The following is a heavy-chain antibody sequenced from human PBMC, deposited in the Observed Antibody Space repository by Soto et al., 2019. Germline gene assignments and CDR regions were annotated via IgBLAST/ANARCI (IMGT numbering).Heavy chain of an antibody. CDR3: ARENNVLPGGYFDY. CDR1: GGSISSGGHS. V-gene: IGHV4-30-2*01. Sequence: QLQLQEYGSGLVKPSQTLSLTCAVSGGSISSGGHSWSWIRQPPGKGLEWIGYIYHSGSTYYNPSLKSRVTISVDRSKNQFSLKLSSVTAADTAVYYCARENNVLPGGYFDYWGQGTLVTVSS. D-gene: IGHD3-10*01. J-gene: IGHJ4*02. CDR2: IYHSGST.